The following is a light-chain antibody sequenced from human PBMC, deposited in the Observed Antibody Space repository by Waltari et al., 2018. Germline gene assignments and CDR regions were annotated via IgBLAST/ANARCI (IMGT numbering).Light chain of an antibody. CDR3: QQYYTTLHT. V-gene: IGKV4-1*01. Sequence: DIVMTQSPDSLAVSLGERATINCKSSQNVLYRSNNKNYLTWYQHKPGQSPKLLIYWTSTRESGVPDRFSGSGSVTDFTLTISSLQAEDVAVYYCQQYYTTLHTFGQGTKLEIK. CDR2: WTS. J-gene: IGKJ2*01. CDR1: QNVLYRSNNKNY.